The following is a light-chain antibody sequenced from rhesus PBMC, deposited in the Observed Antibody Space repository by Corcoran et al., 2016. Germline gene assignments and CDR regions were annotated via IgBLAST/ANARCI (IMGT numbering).Light chain of an antibody. CDR2: EAS. CDR3: QHYYRTPLT. J-gene: IGKJ4*01. CDR1: QGITND. Sequence: DIQMAQSPPSLSASVGDRVTITCRASQGITNDLAWYQQKPGEPPRPLIYEASSLQSGIPSRFSGSGSGTDFTLTINSLQPEDSATYFCQHYYRTPLTFGGGTTVEI. V-gene: IGKV1-25*01.